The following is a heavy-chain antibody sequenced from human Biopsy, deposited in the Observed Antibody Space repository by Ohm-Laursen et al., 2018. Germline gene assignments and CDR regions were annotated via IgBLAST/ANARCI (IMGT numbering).Heavy chain of an antibody. CDR2: LNPVSGNS. CDR3: GRAVRNQLLTDP. Sequence: ALVNVSCKASGYTFTSHDITWVRQASGQGPEWIGWLNPVSGNSNFGQKFRGRVTVTSDTSISTAYMELSGLTSDDTATYYCGRAVRNQLLTDPWGQGTLVTVTS. V-gene: IGHV1-8*01. J-gene: IGHJ5*02. D-gene: IGHD1-7*01. CDR1: GYTFTSHD.